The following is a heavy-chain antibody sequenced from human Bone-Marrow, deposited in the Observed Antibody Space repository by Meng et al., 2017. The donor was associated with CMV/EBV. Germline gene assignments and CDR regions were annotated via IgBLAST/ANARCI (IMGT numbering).Heavy chain of an antibody. CDR3: TRVAAAGRGMDV. Sequence: GGSLRLSCAASGFTFSSHWTTWVRQAPGKGLEWVANINQDGSQKNYVDSVKGRSTISRDNAKNSLFLQMNSLRAEDTAVYHCTRVAAAGRGMDVWGQGTTVTVSS. D-gene: IGHD6-13*01. J-gene: IGHJ6*02. V-gene: IGHV3-7*04. CDR2: INQDGSQK. CDR1: GFTFSSHW.